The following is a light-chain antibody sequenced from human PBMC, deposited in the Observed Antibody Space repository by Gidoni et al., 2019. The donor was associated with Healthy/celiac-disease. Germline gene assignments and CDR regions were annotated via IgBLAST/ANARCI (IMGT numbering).Light chain of an antibody. V-gene: IGKV3-11*01. Sequence: IVLTQSPATLSLSPGERATLSCRASQSVSSYLDWYQQKPGQAPRLLIYDASNRATGIPARFSGSGSGTDFTITISSLEPEDFAVYYCQQRSNWIFTFGPGTKVDIK. CDR1: QSVSSY. CDR2: DAS. J-gene: IGKJ3*01. CDR3: QQRSNWIFT.